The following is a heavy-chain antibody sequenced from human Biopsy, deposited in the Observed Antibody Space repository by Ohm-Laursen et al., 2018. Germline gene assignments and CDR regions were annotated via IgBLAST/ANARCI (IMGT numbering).Heavy chain of an antibody. CDR3: ARDRYYGSENYFSHYNMDV. J-gene: IGHJ6*03. V-gene: IGHV3-33*08. CDR2: IWYDGTDK. Sequence: SLRLSCAASGFTFSGYGMHWVRQAPGKGLEWVAVIWYDGTDKFYADSVKGRFTIPRDNSKNTLYLHMNSLRAADTAVYYCARDRYYGSENYFSHYNMDVWGQGTTVTASS. D-gene: IGHD3-10*01. CDR1: GFTFSGYG.